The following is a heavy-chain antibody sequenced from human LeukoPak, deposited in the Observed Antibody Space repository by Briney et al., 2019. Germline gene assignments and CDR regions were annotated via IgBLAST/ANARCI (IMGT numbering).Heavy chain of an antibody. D-gene: IGHD3-3*01. V-gene: IGHV1-2*02. CDR2: INPNSGGT. Sequence: ASVKVSCKASGYTFTGYYMHWVRQAPGQGLEWMGWINPNSGGTNYAQKFQGRVTMTRDTSISTAYMELSRLRSDDTAVYYCARDVKGVLPFLEWLLDNLFDPWGQGTL. CDR1: GYTFTGYY. CDR3: ARDVKGVLPFLEWLLDNLFDP. J-gene: IGHJ5*02.